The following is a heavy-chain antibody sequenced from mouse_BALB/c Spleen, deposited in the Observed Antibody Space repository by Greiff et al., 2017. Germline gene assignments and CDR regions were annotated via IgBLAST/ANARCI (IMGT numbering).Heavy chain of an antibody. D-gene: IGHD1-2*01. CDR2: INPSNGRT. V-gene: IGHV1S81*02. CDR1: GYTFTSYW. CDR3: ARFTTALDY. Sequence: VQLQQSGAELVKPGASVKLSCKASGYTFTSYWMHWVKQRPGQGLEWIGEINPSNGRTNYNEKFKSKATLTVDKSSSTAYMQLSSLTSEDSAVYYCARFTTALDYWGQGTTLTVSS. J-gene: IGHJ2*01.